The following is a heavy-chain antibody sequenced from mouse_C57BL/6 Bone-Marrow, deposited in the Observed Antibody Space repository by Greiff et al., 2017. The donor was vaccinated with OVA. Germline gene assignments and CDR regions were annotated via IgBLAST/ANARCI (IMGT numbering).Heavy chain of an antibody. D-gene: IGHD4-1*01. CDR2: ISNGGGST. J-gene: IGHJ1*03. CDR1: GFTFSDYY. CDR3: ARTGTDWYFDV. V-gene: IGHV5-12*01. Sequence: DVKLVESGGGLVQPGGSLKLSCAASGFTFSDYYMYWVRQTPEKRLEWVAYISNGGGSTYYPDTVKGRFTISRDNAKNTLYLQMSRLKSEDTAMYYCARTGTDWYFDVWGTGTTVTVSS.